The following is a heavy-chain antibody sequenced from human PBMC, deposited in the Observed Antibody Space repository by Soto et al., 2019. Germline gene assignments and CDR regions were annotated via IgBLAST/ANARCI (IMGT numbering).Heavy chain of an antibody. V-gene: IGHV4-59*01. CDR2: IYSSGVT. CDR3: ARGGMDTSVVTNWFDP. D-gene: IGHD5-18*01. Sequence: QVQLQESGPGLVKPSETLSLTCTVSGGSITGYYWTWIRQPPGKGLECIGYIYSSGVTNYSPYLKRRVTMSVDTFNNQLSLQLRSVTAADTAIYYCARGGMDTSVVTNWFDPWGQGTLVTVSP. CDR1: GGSITGYY. J-gene: IGHJ5*02.